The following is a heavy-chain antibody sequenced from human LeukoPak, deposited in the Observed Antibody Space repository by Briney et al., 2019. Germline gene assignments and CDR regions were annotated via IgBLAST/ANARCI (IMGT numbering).Heavy chain of an antibody. CDR3: ARELDDILTHNWFDP. Sequence: SETLSLTCAVYGGSFSGYYWSWIRQPPGKGLEWIGEINHSGSTNYNPSLKSRVTISVDTSKNQFSLKLSSVTAADTAVYYCARELDDILTHNWFDPWGQGTLVTVSS. CDR2: INHSGST. V-gene: IGHV4-34*01. J-gene: IGHJ5*02. D-gene: IGHD3-9*01. CDR1: GGSFSGYY.